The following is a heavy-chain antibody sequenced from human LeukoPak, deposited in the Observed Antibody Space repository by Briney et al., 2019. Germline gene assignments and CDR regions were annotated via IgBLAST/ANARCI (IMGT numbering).Heavy chain of an antibody. CDR3: AELGITMIGGV. Sequence: PGGSLRLSCAASGFTFSSYEMNWVRQAPGKGLEWVSYISSSGSTIYYADSVKGRFTISRDNAKNSLYLQMNSLRAEDTAVYYCAELGITMIGGVWGKGGTVSNSS. CDR2: ISSSGSTI. CDR1: GFTFSSYE. V-gene: IGHV3-48*03. D-gene: IGHD3-22*01. J-gene: IGHJ6*04.